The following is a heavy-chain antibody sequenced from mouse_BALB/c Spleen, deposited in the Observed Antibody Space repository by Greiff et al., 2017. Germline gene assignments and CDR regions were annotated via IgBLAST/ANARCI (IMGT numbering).Heavy chain of an antibody. Sequence: EVQRVESGGGLVQPGGSLKLSCAASGFTFSSYGMSWVRQTPDKRLELVATINSNGGSTYYPDSVKGRFTISRDNAKNTLYLQMSSLKSEDTAMYYCAREGLLDYAMDYWGQGTSVTVSS. V-gene: IGHV5-6-3*01. J-gene: IGHJ4*01. D-gene: IGHD3-3*01. CDR2: INSNGGST. CDR1: GFTFSSYG. CDR3: AREGLLDYAMDY.